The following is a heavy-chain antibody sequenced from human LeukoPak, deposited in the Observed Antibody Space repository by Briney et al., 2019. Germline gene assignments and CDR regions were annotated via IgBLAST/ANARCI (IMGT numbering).Heavy chain of an antibody. J-gene: IGHJ5*02. D-gene: IGHD1-26*01. V-gene: IGHV3-30*18. CDR3: AKDLFRWESPKGPLDP. Sequence: GGSLRLSCAASGFTFDGYDMHWVRQAPGKGLEWVAIISYDGSDKYYGDSVKGRFTISRDNSKSTLYLQMNSLRAEDTAVYYCAKDLFRWESPKGPLDPWGQGTLVTVSS. CDR1: GFTFDGYD. CDR2: ISYDGSDK.